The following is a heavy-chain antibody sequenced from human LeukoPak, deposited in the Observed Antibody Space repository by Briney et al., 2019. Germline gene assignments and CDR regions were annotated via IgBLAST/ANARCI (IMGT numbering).Heavy chain of an antibody. J-gene: IGHJ4*02. D-gene: IGHD3-10*01. V-gene: IGHV3-53*01. CDR2: IYSGGST. CDR3: AREPRGYYGSGSYGGSPI. Sequence: GGSLRLSCAASGFTVSSNYMSWVRQAPGKGLEWVSVIYSGGSTYYADSVKGRFTISRDNSKNTLYLQMNSLRAEDTAVYYCAREPRGYYGSGSYGGSPIWGQGTLVTVSS. CDR1: GFTVSSNY.